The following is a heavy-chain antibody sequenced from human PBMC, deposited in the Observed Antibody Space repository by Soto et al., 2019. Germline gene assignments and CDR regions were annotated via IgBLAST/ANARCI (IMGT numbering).Heavy chain of an antibody. J-gene: IGHJ4*02. D-gene: IGHD6-19*01. CDR3: ALAVAGTGGSDY. CDR1: GFTFSSYG. Sequence: GGSLRLSCAASGFTFSSYGMHWVRQAPGKGLEWVAVISYDGSNKYYADSVKGRFTISRDNSKNTLYLQMNSLRAEDTAVYYCALAVAGTGGSDYWGQGTLVTVSS. V-gene: IGHV3-30*03. CDR2: ISYDGSNK.